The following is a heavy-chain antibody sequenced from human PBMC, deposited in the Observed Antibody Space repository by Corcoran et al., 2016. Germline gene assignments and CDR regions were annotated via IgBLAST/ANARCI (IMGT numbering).Heavy chain of an antibody. CDR1: GGTFSSYA. CDR2: IIPIFGTA. Sequence: QVQLVQSGAEVKKPGSSVKVSCKASGGTFSSYAISWVRQAPGQGLEWMGGIIPIFGTANYAQKFQGRVTITADESTSTAYMELSSLRSEDTAVYYWARGGAYYYDRSGYQYYFDYWGQGTLVTVSS. J-gene: IGHJ4*02. D-gene: IGHD3-22*01. CDR3: ARGGAYYYDRSGYQYYFDY. V-gene: IGHV1-69*01.